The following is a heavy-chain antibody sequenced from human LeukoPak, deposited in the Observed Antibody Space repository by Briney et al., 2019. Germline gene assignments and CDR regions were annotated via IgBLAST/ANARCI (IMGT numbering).Heavy chain of an antibody. V-gene: IGHV4-4*02. Sequence: SETLSLTCAVSGGSISSSNWWSWVRQPPGKGLEWIGEINHSGSTNYNPSLKSRVTISVDMSKNQFSLKLSSVTAADTAVYYCARGDIVVVPAARRDNWFDPWGQGTLVTVSS. CDR1: GGSISSSNW. J-gene: IGHJ5*02. D-gene: IGHD2-2*01. CDR2: INHSGST. CDR3: ARGDIVVVPAARRDNWFDP.